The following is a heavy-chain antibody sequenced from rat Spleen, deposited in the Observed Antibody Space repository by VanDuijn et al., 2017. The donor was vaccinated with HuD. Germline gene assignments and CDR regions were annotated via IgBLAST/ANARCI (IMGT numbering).Heavy chain of an antibody. J-gene: IGHJ1*01. CDR2: IWGNGNT. Sequence: QVQLKESGPGLVQPSQTLSLTCTVSGFSLSSNSFHWVRQPPGKGLEWMGGIWGNGNTNYNSALKSRLSISRDTSKSLVFLKINSLQTEDTAIYYCSREDWHFDFWGPGTMVTVSS. V-gene: IGHV2S54*01. CDR3: SREDWHFDF. CDR1: GFSLSSNS.